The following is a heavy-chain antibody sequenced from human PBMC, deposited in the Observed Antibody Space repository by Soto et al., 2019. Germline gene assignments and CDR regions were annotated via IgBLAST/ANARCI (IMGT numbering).Heavy chain of an antibody. J-gene: IGHJ4*02. CDR2: ISSGGGTT. D-gene: IGHD5-18*01. CDR3: VRGYSYV. V-gene: IGHV3-23*01. CDR1: GFPFSSYV. Sequence: EVQLLESGGGLVQRGGSLRLSCAASGFPFSSYVMAWVRQAPGKGLEWVSTISSGGGTTLYADSVKGRFTISRDNSKNTVSLQMNSLRAEDTAVYYCVRGYSYVWGQGTLVTVSS.